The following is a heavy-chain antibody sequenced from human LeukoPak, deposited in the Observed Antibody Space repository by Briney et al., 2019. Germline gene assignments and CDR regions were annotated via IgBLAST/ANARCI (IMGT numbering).Heavy chain of an antibody. V-gene: IGHV3-48*03. D-gene: IGHD1-26*01. CDR1: GFTFSSYE. J-gene: IGHJ4*02. CDR3: ARAGREQPALDY. Sequence: GGSLRLSCAASGFTFSSYEMNWVRQAPGKGLEWVSYISSSDGTIYYADSEKGRFTISRDNAKNSLYLQMNSLRAEDTAVYYCARAGREQPALDYWGQGTLVTVSS. CDR2: ISSSDGTI.